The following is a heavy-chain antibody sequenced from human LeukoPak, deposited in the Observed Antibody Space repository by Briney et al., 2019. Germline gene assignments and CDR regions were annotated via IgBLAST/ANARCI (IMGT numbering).Heavy chain of an antibody. CDR1: GFTFRSAW. CDR2: ISSSSSYI. Sequence: GGSLRLSCVASGFTFRSAWMNWVRQAPGKGLEWVSSISSSSSYIYYADSVKGRFTISRDNAKNSLYLQMNSLRAEDTAVYYCAREPYYDFWSGLDYWGQGTLVTVSS. CDR3: AREPYYDFWSGLDY. J-gene: IGHJ4*02. D-gene: IGHD3-3*01. V-gene: IGHV3-21*01.